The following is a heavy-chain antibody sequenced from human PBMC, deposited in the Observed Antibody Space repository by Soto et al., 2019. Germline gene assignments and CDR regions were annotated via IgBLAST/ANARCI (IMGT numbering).Heavy chain of an antibody. CDR1: GFTFRNFG. D-gene: IGHD6-13*01. J-gene: IGHJ4*02. CDR3: ARSYSSSWYYFDY. V-gene: IGHV3-33*01. Sequence: HPGGSLRLSCTASGFTFRNFGLHWVRQAPGKGLEWLAVIWYDGRKQFYADSVRGRFTISRDNSENTLYLQMDSLRVEDTAVYYCARSYSSSWYYFDYWGQGTLVTVSS. CDR2: IWYDGRKQ.